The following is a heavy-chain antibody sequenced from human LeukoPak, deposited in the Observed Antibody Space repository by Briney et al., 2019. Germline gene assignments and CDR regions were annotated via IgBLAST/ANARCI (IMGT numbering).Heavy chain of an antibody. CDR3: ARGRDFGLAATRCFDY. V-gene: IGHV4-34*01. CDR2: INHSGST. J-gene: IGHJ4*02. CDR1: GGSFSGYY. Sequence: SETLSLTCAVYGGSFSGYYWSWIRQPPGKGLEWIGEINHSGSTNYNPSLKSRVTISVDTSKNQFSLKLSSVTTADTAVYYCARGRDFGLAATRCFDYWGQGTLVTVSS. D-gene: IGHD2-15*01.